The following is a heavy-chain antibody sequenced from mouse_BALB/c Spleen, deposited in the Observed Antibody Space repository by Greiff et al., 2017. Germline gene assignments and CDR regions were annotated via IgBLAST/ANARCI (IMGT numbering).Heavy chain of an antibody. J-gene: IGHJ3*01. D-gene: IGHD2-14*01. CDR1: GFSLTSYG. Sequence: VQLVESGPGLVAPSQSLSITCTVSGFSLTSYGVHWVRQHPGKGLEWLGVIWAGGSTNYNSALMSRLSISKDNSKSQVFLKMNSLQTDDTAMYYCARDRYEIEAFAYWGQGTLVTVSA. CDR3: ARDRYEIEAFAY. CDR2: IWAGGST. V-gene: IGHV2-9*02.